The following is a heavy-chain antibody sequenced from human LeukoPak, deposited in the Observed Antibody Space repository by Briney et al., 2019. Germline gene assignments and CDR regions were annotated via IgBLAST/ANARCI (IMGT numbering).Heavy chain of an antibody. D-gene: IGHD3-22*01. CDR1: GFTFSSYS. CDR3: ARGMGYYDSSGYSH. J-gene: IGHJ4*02. Sequence: PGGSLRLSCAASGFTFSSYSMNWVRQAPGKGLEWVSSISSSSSYIYYADSVKGRFTISRDNSKNTLYLQMNSLRAEDTAVYYCARGMGYYDSSGYSHWGQGTLVTVSS. V-gene: IGHV3-21*01. CDR2: ISSSSSYI.